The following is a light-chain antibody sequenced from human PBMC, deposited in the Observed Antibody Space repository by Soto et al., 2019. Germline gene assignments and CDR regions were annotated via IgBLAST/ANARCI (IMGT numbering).Light chain of an antibody. CDR3: MQGRHWPPIT. J-gene: IGKJ5*01. Sequence: DVVMTQSPLSLPVTLGQPASISCKSSQSLVYSDGNTYLNWFQQRPGQSPRRLIYKVSNRDSGVPDRVSGSGSGTDFTLKISGVEAEDVGVYYCMQGRHWPPITFGQGTRLEIK. V-gene: IGKV2-30*01. CDR1: QSLVYSDGNTY. CDR2: KVS.